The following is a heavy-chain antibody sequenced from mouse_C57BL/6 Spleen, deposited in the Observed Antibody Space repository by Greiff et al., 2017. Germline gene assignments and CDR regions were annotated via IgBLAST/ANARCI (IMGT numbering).Heavy chain of an antibody. V-gene: IGHV1-26*01. CDR1: GYTFTDYY. Sequence: EVQLQQSGPELVKPGASVKISCKASGYTFTDYYMNWVKQSHGKSLEWIGDINPNNGGTSYNQKFKGKATLTVDKSSSTAYMELRSLTSEDSAVYYCARPSLPFDYWGQGTTLTVSS. J-gene: IGHJ2*01. CDR2: INPNNGGT. CDR3: ARPSLPFDY. D-gene: IGHD2-1*01.